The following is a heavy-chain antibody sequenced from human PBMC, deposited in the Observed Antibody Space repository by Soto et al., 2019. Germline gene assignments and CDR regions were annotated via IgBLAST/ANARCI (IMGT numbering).Heavy chain of an antibody. Sequence: PGRSLRLSGVVPGFLFYGHSINWVRQAPGKGLEWVSSIIGSGGTTYYADSVKGRFTISRDNSKNTLYLQMNSLRAEDTAVYYCAKSFMGFSYGKIDYWGQGTLVTVSP. V-gene: IGHV3-23*01. CDR3: AKSFMGFSYGKIDY. J-gene: IGHJ4*02. CDR1: GFLFYGHS. D-gene: IGHD5-18*01. CDR2: IIGSGGTT.